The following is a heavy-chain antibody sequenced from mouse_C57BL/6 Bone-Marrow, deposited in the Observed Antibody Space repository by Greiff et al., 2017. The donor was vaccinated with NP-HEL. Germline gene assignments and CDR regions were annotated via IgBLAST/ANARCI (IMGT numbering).Heavy chain of an antibody. Sequence: QVQLKESGAELVRPGTSVKVSCKASGYAFTNYLIEWVKQRPGQGLEWIGVINPGSGGTNYNEKFKGKATLTADKSSSTAYMQLSSLTSEDSAVYFCARYGPGTSDYFDYWGQGTTLTVSS. V-gene: IGHV1-54*01. D-gene: IGHD4-1*01. CDR1: GYAFTNYL. J-gene: IGHJ2*01. CDR3: ARYGPGTSDYFDY. CDR2: INPGSGGT.